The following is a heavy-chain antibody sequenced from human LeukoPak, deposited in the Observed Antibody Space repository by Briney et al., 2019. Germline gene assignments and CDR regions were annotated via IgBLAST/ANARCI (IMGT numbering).Heavy chain of an antibody. D-gene: IGHD4-17*01. CDR3: ARVPTVTFFDH. Sequence: SETLSLTCAVYGGSFSGYYWSWIRQPPGKGLEWIGEINHSGSTNYNPSLKSRVTISVDTSKNQFSLKLSSVTAADTAVYYCARVPTVTFFDHWGQGTLVTVSS. CDR1: GGSFSGYY. V-gene: IGHV4-34*01. CDR2: INHSGST. J-gene: IGHJ4*02.